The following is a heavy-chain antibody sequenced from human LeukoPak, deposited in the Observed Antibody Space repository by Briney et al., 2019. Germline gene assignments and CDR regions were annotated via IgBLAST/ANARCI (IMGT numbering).Heavy chain of an antibody. CDR3: ASEIAAAGTFDYYYMDV. Sequence: PSETLSLTCTVSGGSISSSSYYWGWIRQPPGKGLEWIGNIYYSGSTYYNPSLKSRVTISLDTSKNQFSLKLSSVTAADTAVYYCASEIAAAGTFDYYYMDVWGKGTTVTVSS. D-gene: IGHD6-13*01. V-gene: IGHV4-39*07. CDR2: IYYSGST. CDR1: GGSISSSSYY. J-gene: IGHJ6*03.